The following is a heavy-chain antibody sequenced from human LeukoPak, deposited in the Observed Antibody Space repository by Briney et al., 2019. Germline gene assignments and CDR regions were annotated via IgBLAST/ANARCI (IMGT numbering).Heavy chain of an antibody. CDR2: IYYSGST. V-gene: IGHV4-39*01. CDR3: AGPPYYDSSGH. CDR1: GGSISSSSYY. D-gene: IGHD3-22*01. J-gene: IGHJ4*02. Sequence: SETLSLTCTVSGGSISSSSYYWGWIRQPPGKGLEWIGSIYYSGSTYYNPSLKSRVTISVDTSKNQFSLKLSSVTAADTAVYYCAGPPYYDSSGHWGQGTLVTVSS.